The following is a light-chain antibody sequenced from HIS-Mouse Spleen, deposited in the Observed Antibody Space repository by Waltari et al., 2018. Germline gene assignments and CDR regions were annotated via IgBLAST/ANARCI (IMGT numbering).Light chain of an antibody. CDR2: LGS. J-gene: IGKJ2*01. V-gene: IGKV2-28*01. CDR1: QSLLHSNGYNY. CDR3: MQALQTPWT. Sequence: DIVMTQSPLSLPVTPGESASISCRSSQSLLHSNGYNYLDWYLQKPGQSPQLLIYLGSNRASGVPDRFIGRGSGTDFTLKISRVEAEDVGVYYCMQALQTPWTFGQGTKLEIK.